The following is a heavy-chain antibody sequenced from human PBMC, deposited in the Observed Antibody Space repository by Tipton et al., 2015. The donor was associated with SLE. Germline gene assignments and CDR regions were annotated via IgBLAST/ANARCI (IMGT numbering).Heavy chain of an antibody. CDR2: IYYSGST. V-gene: IGHV4-39*01. CDR1: GGSISSSSHY. J-gene: IGHJ4*02. Sequence: TLSLTCTVSGGSISSSSHYWGWIRQPPGKGLEWIGSIYYSGSTYYNPSLKSRVTISVDTSKNQFSLKPSSVTAADTAVYYCASFDPDYWGQGTLVTVSS. CDR3: ASFDPDY.